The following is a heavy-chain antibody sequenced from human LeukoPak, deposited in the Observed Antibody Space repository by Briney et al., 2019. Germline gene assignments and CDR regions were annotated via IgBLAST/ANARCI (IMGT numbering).Heavy chain of an antibody. J-gene: IGHJ4*02. CDR3: AGGKKGFDY. CDR2: INHSGST. Sequence: KASETLSLTCAVYGGSLSGYYWSWIRQPPGKGLEWIGEINHSGSTNYNPSLKSRVTISVDTSKNQFSLKLSSVTAADTAVYYCAGGKKGFDYWGQGTLVTVSS. V-gene: IGHV4-34*01. CDR1: GGSLSGYY.